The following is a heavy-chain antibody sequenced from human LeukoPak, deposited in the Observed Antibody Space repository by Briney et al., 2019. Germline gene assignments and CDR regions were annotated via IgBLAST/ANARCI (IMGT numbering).Heavy chain of an antibody. Sequence: PSETLSLTCTVSGASISSFHWTWIRQSAGKGLEWIGLIYSSGSAIYNPSLKSRVAMSVDMTKNQLSLKLSSVTAADTAMYYCARKDGDYWGQGTLVTVSS. CDR3: ARKDGDY. V-gene: IGHV4-4*07. CDR1: GASISSFH. J-gene: IGHJ4*02. CDR2: IYSSGSA.